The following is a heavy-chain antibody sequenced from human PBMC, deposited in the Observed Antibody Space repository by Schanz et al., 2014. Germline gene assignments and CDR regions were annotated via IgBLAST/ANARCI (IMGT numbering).Heavy chain of an antibody. D-gene: IGHD3-10*01. CDR1: GYTFTSYG. CDR2: IIPILGIA. J-gene: IGHJ4*02. Sequence: QVLQVQSGSELKKPGTSVKVSCKASGYTFTSYGISWVRQAPGQGLEWMGRIIPILGIATYAQRFQGRVSITADTSTNTAYMELSSLTSEDTAVHYCARGRGFYDYWGQGTLVTVSS. V-gene: IGHV1-69*09. CDR3: ARGRGFYDY.